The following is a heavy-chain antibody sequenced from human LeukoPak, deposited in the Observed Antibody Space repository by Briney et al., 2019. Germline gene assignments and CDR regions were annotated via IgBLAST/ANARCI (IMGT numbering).Heavy chain of an antibody. CDR2: ISSSSSYI. V-gene: IGHV3-21*01. CDR3: ARSRIKSGNWFDP. D-gene: IGHD1-14*01. CDR1: GFTFSSYS. J-gene: IGHJ5*02. Sequence: GVLRLSCAASGFTFSSYSMNWVRQAPGKGLKWVSSISSSSSYIYYADSVKGRFTISRDNAKNSLYLQMNSLRAEDTAVYYCARSRIKSGNWFDPWGQGTLVTVSS.